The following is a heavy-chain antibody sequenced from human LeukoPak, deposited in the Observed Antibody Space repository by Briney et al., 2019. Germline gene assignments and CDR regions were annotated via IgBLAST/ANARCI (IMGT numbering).Heavy chain of an antibody. CDR1: GYTFTSYD. D-gene: IGHD4-23*01. J-gene: IGHJ4*02. CDR2: MNPNSGNT. CDR3: ARVRWENGFYLDY. V-gene: IGHV1-8*01. Sequence: ASVKLSCKASGYTFTSYDINWVRQATGQRLEWRGWMNPNSGNTGYAQKFQGRVTMTRNTSISTAYMELSSLRSEDTAVYYCARVRWENGFYLDYWGQGTLVTVSS.